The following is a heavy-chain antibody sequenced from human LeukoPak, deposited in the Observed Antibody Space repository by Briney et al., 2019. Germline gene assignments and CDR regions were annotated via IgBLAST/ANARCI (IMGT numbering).Heavy chain of an antibody. Sequence: GAPLQISCKGSGSSFTSYWIGWVRQMPGKRLEWVGIIYPGDSDTRSSPSFQGQVTISADKSISTAYLQWISLKASDTAMYYCARWELLVGGYFDYWGQGTLVTVSS. CDR1: GSSFTSYW. J-gene: IGHJ4*02. V-gene: IGHV5-51*01. CDR3: ARWELLVGGYFDY. D-gene: IGHD1-26*01. CDR2: IYPGDSDT.